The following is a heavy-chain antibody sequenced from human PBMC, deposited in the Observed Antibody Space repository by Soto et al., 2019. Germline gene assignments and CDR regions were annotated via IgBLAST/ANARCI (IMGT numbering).Heavy chain of an antibody. V-gene: IGHV1-18*01. Sequence: ASVKVSCKASGYTFTSYGISWVRQAPGQGLEWMGWISAYNGNTNYAQKLQGRVTMTTDTSTSTAYMELRSLRSDDTAVYYCAKDLRYGYPPDAFDIWGQGTMVTVSS. CDR1: GYTFTSYG. CDR2: ISAYNGNT. CDR3: AKDLRYGYPPDAFDI. J-gene: IGHJ3*02. D-gene: IGHD5-18*01.